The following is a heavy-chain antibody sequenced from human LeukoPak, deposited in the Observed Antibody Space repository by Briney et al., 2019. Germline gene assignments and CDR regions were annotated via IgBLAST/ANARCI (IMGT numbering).Heavy chain of an antibody. CDR3: ARGHVGYSYGFDY. Sequence: GGSLRLSCAASGFTVSSDYMTWVRQAPGKGLEWISVIYSAGSTYYADSVKGRFTISRDNSKNTLYLQMNSLRAEDTAVYYCARGHVGYSYGFDYWGQGTLVTVSS. V-gene: IGHV3-53*01. CDR1: GFTVSSDY. D-gene: IGHD5-18*01. J-gene: IGHJ4*02. CDR2: IYSAGST.